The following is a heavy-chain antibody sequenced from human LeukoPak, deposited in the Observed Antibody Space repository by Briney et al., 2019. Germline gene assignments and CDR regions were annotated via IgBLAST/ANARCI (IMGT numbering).Heavy chain of an antibody. CDR2: ISSSSSYI. D-gene: IGHD4-11*01. CDR3: ARVPDYGNYDV. Sequence: GGSLRLSCAASGFTSSSYSMKWVRQAPGKGLEWVSSISSSSSYIYYADSVKGRFTISRDNAKNSLYLQMNSLRAEDTAVYYCARVPDYGNYDVWGKGTMVTVSS. J-gene: IGHJ3*01. V-gene: IGHV3-21*01. CDR1: GFTSSSYS.